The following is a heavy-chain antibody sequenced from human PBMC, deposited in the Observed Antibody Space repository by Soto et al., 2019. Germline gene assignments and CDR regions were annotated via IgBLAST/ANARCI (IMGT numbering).Heavy chain of an antibody. CDR3: ARDYYYAMDV. Sequence: AGGSLRLSCGASGFTFSNFEMTWVRQAPGKGLQWVSYISAFGSTTYYADSVKGRFSISRDNAKNSLYLQMNSLRAEDTAVYYCARDYYYAMDVWGQGTTVTVSS. J-gene: IGHJ6*02. CDR2: ISAFGSTT. V-gene: IGHV3-48*03. CDR1: GFTFSNFE.